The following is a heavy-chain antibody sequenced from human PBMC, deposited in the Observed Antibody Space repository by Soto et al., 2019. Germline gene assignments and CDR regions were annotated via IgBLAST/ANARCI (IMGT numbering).Heavy chain of an antibody. CDR2: IYPGDPDT. Sequence: EWLKGSCKGSGYRFPTCWIVWVRQMPGKGLEWMGIIYPGDPDTKYSTSFQGQVTISAEKSINTAYLQWSSLQASDSAMYYCARVYSSGSDYWGQGTLVPVSS. CDR3: ARVYSSGSDY. D-gene: IGHD6-19*01. J-gene: IGHJ4*02. V-gene: IGHV5-51*01. CDR1: GYRFPTCW.